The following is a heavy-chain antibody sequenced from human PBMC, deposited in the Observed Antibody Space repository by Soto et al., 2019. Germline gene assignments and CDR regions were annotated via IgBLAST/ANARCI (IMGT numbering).Heavy chain of an antibody. CDR2: IYYSGNT. J-gene: IGHJ4*02. V-gene: IGHV4-31*03. Sequence: SETLSLTCTVSGDSISSGGYYWTWIRQHPGKGLEWIGYIYYSGNTYYNPSLKSRVTIPVDTSKNQFSLNLSSVTAADTAVYYCARAGSGWYFFDFWGQGTLVTV. D-gene: IGHD6-13*01. CDR1: GDSISSGGYY. CDR3: ARAGSGWYFFDF.